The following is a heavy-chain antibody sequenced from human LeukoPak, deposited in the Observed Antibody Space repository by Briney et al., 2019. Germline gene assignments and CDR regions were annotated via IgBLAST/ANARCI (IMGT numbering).Heavy chain of an antibody. V-gene: IGHV3-21*01. J-gene: IGHJ5*02. CDR2: ITSSSSYI. CDR1: GFTFSTYN. D-gene: IGHD3-10*01. CDR3: AKDYSKTSYYGSGTYYRPNWFDP. Sequence: PGGSLRLSCAASGFTFSTYNMNWVRQAPGKGLEWVSSITSSSSYIYYADSVKGRFTISRDNSKNTLYLQMNSLRAEDTAVYYCAKDYSKTSYYGSGTYYRPNWFDPWGQGTLVTVSS.